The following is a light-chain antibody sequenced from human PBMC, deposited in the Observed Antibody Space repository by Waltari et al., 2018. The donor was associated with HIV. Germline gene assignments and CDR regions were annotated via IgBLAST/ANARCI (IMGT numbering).Light chain of an antibody. Sequence: DIQMMQSPLLLSASVGDRITITRRASQSISSYLNCYQQKPWKAPKLLIYAASSLQSGVPARFRGSGSEADFTHTNSSLQTGDFATYDCEPSYSTPGKFGQGTKVEIK. J-gene: IGKJ1*01. V-gene: IGKV1-39*01. CDR3: EPSYSTPGK. CDR1: QSISSY. CDR2: AAS.